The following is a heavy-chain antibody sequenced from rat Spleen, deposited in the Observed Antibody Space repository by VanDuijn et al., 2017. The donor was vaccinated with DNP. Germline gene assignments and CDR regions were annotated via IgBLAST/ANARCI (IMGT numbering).Heavy chain of an antibody. CDR2: ISDEGSRT. J-gene: IGHJ2*01. D-gene: IGHD1-4*01. Sequence: EVQLVESGGGLVQPGRSLKLSCAASGIIFSDHYMAWVRQAPTKGLEWVASISDEGSRTYNGDSVKGRFTISRDNAESTLYLQMNSLRSEDTATYYCARGNYPGINTFDYWGQGVMVTVSS. CDR3: ARGNYPGINTFDY. V-gene: IGHV5-22*01. CDR1: GIIFSDHY.